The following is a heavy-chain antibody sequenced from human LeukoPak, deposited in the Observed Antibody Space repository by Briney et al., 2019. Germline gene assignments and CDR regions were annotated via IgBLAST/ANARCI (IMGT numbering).Heavy chain of an antibody. CDR2: ISYDGSNK. CDR1: GFTFSSYA. Sequence: GGSLRLSCAASGFTFSSYAMHWVRQAPGRGLEGVAVISYDGSNKYYADSVKGRFTISRDNSKNTLYLQMNSLRAEDTAVYYCARVTPITMIVVVITSGAFDIWGQGTMVTVSS. J-gene: IGHJ3*02. V-gene: IGHV3-30-3*01. CDR3: ARVTPITMIVVVITSGAFDI. D-gene: IGHD3-22*01.